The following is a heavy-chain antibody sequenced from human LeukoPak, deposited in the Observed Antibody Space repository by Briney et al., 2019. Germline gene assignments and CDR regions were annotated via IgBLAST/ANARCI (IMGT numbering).Heavy chain of an antibody. CDR3: ARVTVTTSYAFDI. CDR2: IYYSGST. D-gene: IGHD4-17*01. V-gene: IGHV4-31*03. J-gene: IGHJ3*02. Sequence: SETLSLTCTVSGGSISSGGYYWSWIRQHPGKGLEWIGYIYYSGSTYYNPSLKSRVTISVDTSKSQFSLKLSSVTAADTAVYYCARVTVTTSYAFDIWGQGTMVTVSS. CDR1: GGSISSGGYY.